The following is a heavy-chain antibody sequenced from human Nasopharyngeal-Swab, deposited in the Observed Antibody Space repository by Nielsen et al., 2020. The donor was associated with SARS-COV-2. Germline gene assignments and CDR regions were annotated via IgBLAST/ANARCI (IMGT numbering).Heavy chain of an antibody. Sequence: GESLKISCAASGFTFSSYGMHWVRQAPGKGLEWVAVISYDGSNKYYADSVKGRFTISRDNSKNSLYLQMNSLRAEDTAVYYCARDHYDFWSGYGDAFDIWGQGTMVTVSS. CDR1: GFTFSSYG. CDR3: ARDHYDFWSGYGDAFDI. CDR2: ISYDGSNK. J-gene: IGHJ3*02. D-gene: IGHD3-3*01. V-gene: IGHV3-30*03.